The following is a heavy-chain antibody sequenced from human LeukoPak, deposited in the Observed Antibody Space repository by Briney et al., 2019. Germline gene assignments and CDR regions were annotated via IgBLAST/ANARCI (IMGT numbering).Heavy chain of an antibody. CDR2: IYYSGST. CDR3: AGGRYTGGWSYYFDY. J-gene: IGHJ4*02. V-gene: IGHV4-39*07. Sequence: PSETLSLTCTVSGGSISSSSYYWGWIRQPPGKGLEWIGSIYYSGSTYYNPSLKSRVTISVDTSKNQFSLKLSSVTAADTAVYYCAGGRYTGGWSYYFDYWGQGTLVTVSS. CDR1: GGSISSSSYY. D-gene: IGHD2-8*02.